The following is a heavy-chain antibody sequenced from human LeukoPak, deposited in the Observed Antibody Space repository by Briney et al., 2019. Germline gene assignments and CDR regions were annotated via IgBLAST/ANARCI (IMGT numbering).Heavy chain of an antibody. Sequence: ASVKVSFKASGYTFTSYGISWVRQAPGQGLEWMGWISGYNGYTHYAHNLQGRVTMTTDTSTSTAYMELRRLRSDDTAVYYCARDEARYSSGYYPNWFDPWGQGTLVTVSS. D-gene: IGHD3-22*01. V-gene: IGHV1-18*01. CDR1: GYTFTSYG. CDR2: ISGYNGYT. CDR3: ARDEARYSSGYYPNWFDP. J-gene: IGHJ5*02.